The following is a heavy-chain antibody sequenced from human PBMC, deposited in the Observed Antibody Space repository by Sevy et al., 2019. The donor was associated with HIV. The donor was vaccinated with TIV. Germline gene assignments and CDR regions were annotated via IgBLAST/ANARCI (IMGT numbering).Heavy chain of an antibody. CDR2: IKSETDGGTT. CDR3: SMEDGYNYFDY. V-gene: IGHV3-15*07. Sequence: GGSLRLSCAASGFTLNKAWMNWVRQAPGKGLEWVGRIKSETDGGTTDYAETVKGRSSMSRDDSKNTLYLQMNSLKIEDTAVYYCSMEDGYNYFDYWGQGALVTVSS. J-gene: IGHJ4*02. CDR1: GFTLNKAW. D-gene: IGHD5-12*01.